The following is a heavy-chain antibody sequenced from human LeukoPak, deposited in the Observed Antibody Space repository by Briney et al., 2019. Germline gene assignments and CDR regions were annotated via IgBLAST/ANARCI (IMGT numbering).Heavy chain of an antibody. CDR3: AKFGLTYNCSGGSCWDGVVY. V-gene: IGHV1-69*04. CDR2: IIPILGVA. D-gene: IGHD2-15*01. CDR1: GGTSSTYA. J-gene: IGHJ4*02. Sequence: SVKVSCKTSGGTSSTYAIGWVRQAPGQGLEWMGRIIPILGVANFAQKFQDRVSITADKSTSTAYMELSNLRSEDTAVYYCAKFGLTYNCSGGSCWDGVVYWGQGTLVTVSS.